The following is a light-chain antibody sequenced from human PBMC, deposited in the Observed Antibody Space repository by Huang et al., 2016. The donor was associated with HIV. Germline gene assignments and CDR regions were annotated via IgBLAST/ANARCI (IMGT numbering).Light chain of an antibody. J-gene: IGKJ1*01. V-gene: IGKV4-1*01. CDR1: QRVLYSSNNKNY. CDR3: QQYYSSPQT. Sequence: DIVMTQSPDSLAVSLGERATINCKSSQRVLYSSNNKNYLAWYQQKQGQPPKLLIYWASTRESGVPDRFSGSGSGTDFTLTISSLQAEDVAVYYCQQYYSSPQTFGQGTKVEIK. CDR2: WAS.